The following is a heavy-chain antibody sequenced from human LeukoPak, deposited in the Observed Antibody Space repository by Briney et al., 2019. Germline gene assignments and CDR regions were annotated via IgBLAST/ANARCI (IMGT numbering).Heavy chain of an antibody. CDR3: ARADSGSQSRAFDI. J-gene: IGHJ3*02. CDR2: INPNSGGT. V-gene: IGHV1-2*02. Sequence: GASVKVSCKASGYTFTGYYMHWVRQAPGQGLEWMGWINPNSGGTNYAQKFQGGVTMTRDTSISTAYMELSGLRSDDTAVYYCARADSGSQSRAFDIWGQGTMVTVSS. CDR1: GYTFTGYY. D-gene: IGHD1-26*01.